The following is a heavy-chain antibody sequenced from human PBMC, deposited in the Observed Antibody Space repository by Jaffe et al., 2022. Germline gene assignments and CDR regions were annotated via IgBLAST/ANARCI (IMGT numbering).Heavy chain of an antibody. Sequence: EVQLVESGGGLVQPGRSLRLSCAASGFTFDDYAMHWVRQAPGKGLEWVSGISWNSGSIGYADSVKGRFTISRDNAKNSLYLQMNSLRAEDTALYYCAKSQIGRGVVVVAVLDYWGQGTLVTVSS. CDR1: GFTFDDYA. J-gene: IGHJ4*02. V-gene: IGHV3-9*01. CDR3: AKSQIGRGVVVVAVLDY. D-gene: IGHD2-15*01. CDR2: ISWNSGSI.